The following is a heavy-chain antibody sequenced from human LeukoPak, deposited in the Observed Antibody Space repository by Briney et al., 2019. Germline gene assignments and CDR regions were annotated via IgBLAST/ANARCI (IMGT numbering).Heavy chain of an antibody. D-gene: IGHD1-26*01. CDR2: ISGSGGST. Sequence: GGSLRLSCAASGFTFSSYAMSWVRQAPGKGLEWVSAISGSGGSTYYADSVKGRFTISRDNSKNTLYLQMNSLRAEDTAVYYCARSPGATGRYFDYWGQGTLVTVSS. V-gene: IGHV3-23*01. CDR1: GFTFSSYA. CDR3: ARSPGATGRYFDY. J-gene: IGHJ4*02.